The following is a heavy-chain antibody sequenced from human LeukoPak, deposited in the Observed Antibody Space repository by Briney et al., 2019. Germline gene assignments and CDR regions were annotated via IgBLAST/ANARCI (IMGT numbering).Heavy chain of an antibody. Sequence: GGSLRLSCAASEFTISSNYMSWVRQAPGKGLEWVSVIYSGGSTYYADSVKGRFTISRDNSKNTLYLQMNSLRAEDTAVYYCARVRSLWVGATGYYMDVWGKGTTVTVSS. CDR3: ARVRSLWVGATGYYMDV. D-gene: IGHD1-26*01. CDR1: EFTISSNY. CDR2: IYSGGST. J-gene: IGHJ6*03. V-gene: IGHV3-53*01.